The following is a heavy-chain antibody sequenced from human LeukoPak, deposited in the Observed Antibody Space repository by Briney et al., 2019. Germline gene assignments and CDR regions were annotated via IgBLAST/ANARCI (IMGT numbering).Heavy chain of an antibody. D-gene: IGHD4-11*01. CDR2: ISSTSSTI. V-gene: IGHV3-48*01. Sequence: QTGGSLRLSCAASGFTFISYSMNWVRQAPGKGLEWVSYISSTSSTIYYADSVKGRFTISRDSAKNSLYLQMNSLRAEDTAVYYCARDSDDYSNRDDAFDLWGQGTMVTVSS. CDR3: ARDSDDYSNRDDAFDL. CDR1: GFTFISYS. J-gene: IGHJ3*01.